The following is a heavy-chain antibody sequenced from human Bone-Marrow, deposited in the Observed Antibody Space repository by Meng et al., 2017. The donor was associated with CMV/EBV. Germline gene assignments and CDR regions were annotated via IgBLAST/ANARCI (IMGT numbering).Heavy chain of an antibody. CDR1: GYTFTSYY. CDR2: INPSGGST. Sequence: ASVKVSCKASGYTFTSYYMHWVRQAPGQGLEWMGIINPSGGSTSYAQKFQGRVTMTRDTSTSTVYMELSSLRSEDTAVYYCARDPITITIFGVVIIGGWFDSWGQGTLVTVSS. CDR3: ARDPITITIFGVVIIGGWFDS. J-gene: IGHJ5*01. D-gene: IGHD3-3*01. V-gene: IGHV1-46*01.